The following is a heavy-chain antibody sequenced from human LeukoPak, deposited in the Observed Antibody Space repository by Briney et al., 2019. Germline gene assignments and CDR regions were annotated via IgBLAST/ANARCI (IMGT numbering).Heavy chain of an antibody. D-gene: IGHD3-16*01. Sequence: PSEILSLTCTVSGGSISSYYWSWIRQPPGKGLEWIEYIYYSGSTYYNPSLKSRVTISVDTSKNQFSLKLSSVTAADTAVYYCASLDDYVLGWGQGTLVTVSS. J-gene: IGHJ4*02. CDR1: GGSISSYY. CDR2: IYYSGST. V-gene: IGHV4-59*06. CDR3: ASLDDYVLG.